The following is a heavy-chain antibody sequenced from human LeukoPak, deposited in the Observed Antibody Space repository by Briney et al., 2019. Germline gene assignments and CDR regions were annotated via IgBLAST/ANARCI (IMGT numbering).Heavy chain of an antibody. D-gene: IGHD6-19*01. J-gene: IGHJ4*02. CDR3: ARRAISTGWAPDY. Sequence: SETLSLTCTVSGGSISSGGYYWSWIRQHPGKGLEWIGYIYYSGITYCNPSLKSRLTISVDTSKSQLSLKLSSVTAADTAVYYCARRAISTGWAPDYWGQGTLVTVSS. CDR1: GGSISSGGYY. CDR2: IYYSGIT. V-gene: IGHV4-31*03.